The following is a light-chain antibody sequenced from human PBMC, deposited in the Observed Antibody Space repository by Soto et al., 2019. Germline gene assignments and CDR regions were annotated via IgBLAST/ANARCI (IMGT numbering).Light chain of an antibody. CDR3: QSYDGSLSRHV. CDR2: GNS. CDR1: SSNIGAGYD. Sequence: QSVLTQPPSVSGAPGQRVTISCTGSSSNIGAGYDVHWYQQLPGTAPKLLIYGNSNRPSGVPDRFSGSKSGTSASLAITGLQAADEADYYCQSYDGSLSRHVFGTGTKLTVL. V-gene: IGLV1-40*01. J-gene: IGLJ1*01.